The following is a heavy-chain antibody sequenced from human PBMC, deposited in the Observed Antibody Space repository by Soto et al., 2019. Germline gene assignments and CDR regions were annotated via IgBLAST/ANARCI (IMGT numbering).Heavy chain of an antibody. Sequence: DVQLVESGGGLVQPGRSLRLSCAASGFTFDDYAMHWVRQAPGKGLEWVSGISWNSGSIGYADSVKGRFTISRDNAKNSLYLQMNSLRAEDTALYYCAKGNNYYYYYYMDVWGKGTTVTVSS. V-gene: IGHV3-9*01. CDR2: ISWNSGSI. CDR3: AKGNNYYYYYYMDV. D-gene: IGHD1-1*01. J-gene: IGHJ6*03. CDR1: GFTFDDYA.